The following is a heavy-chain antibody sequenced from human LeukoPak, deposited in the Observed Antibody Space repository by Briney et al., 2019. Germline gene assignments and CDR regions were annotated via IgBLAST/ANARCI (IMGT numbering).Heavy chain of an antibody. J-gene: IGHJ3*01. CDR2: IYHSGGT. D-gene: IGHD3-22*01. Sequence: PSETLSLTCTVSGGSISRPNWWSWVRQTPGKGLEWIGEIYHSGGTSYNPSLKSRVTISVDKSKNQFSLKLNSVTAADTAVYYCASYGAIITTYTFDLWGQGTMVTVSS. CDR3: ASYGAIITTYTFDL. V-gene: IGHV4-4*02. CDR1: GGSISRPNW.